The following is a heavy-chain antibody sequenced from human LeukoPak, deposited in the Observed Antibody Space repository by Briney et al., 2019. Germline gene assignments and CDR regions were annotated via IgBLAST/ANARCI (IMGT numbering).Heavy chain of an antibody. CDR2: IYFSGRA. J-gene: IGHJ4*02. V-gene: IGHV4-59*12. CDR3: ARGTTMGYYYDSSGYYTQ. Sequence: PSETLSLTCNVSGGSINSYYWGWFRQPPGKRLESIGYIYFSGRATYNPSLKSRVTISVDTSTNLISLQLTSVTAADTAVYFCARGTTMGYYYDSSGYYTQWGQVTLVTVSS. D-gene: IGHD3-22*01. CDR1: GGSINSYY.